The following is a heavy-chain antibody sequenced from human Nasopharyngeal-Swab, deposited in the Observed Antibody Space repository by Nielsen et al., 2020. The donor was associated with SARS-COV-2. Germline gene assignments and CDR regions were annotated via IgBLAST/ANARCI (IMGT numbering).Heavy chain of an antibody. CDR2: ISYSGST. J-gene: IGHJ6*02. Sequence: SETLSLTCSVSGGSVSSSSYYWSWIRQPPGQGLEWIGYISYSGSTNYNPSLKSRVTISVDTSKNQFSLKLRSVTAADTAVYYCARGYSRRHTYYYYYYGMDVWGQGTTVTVSS. D-gene: IGHD6-13*01. V-gene: IGHV4-61*01. CDR1: GGSVSSSSYY. CDR3: ARGYSRRHTYYYYYYGMDV.